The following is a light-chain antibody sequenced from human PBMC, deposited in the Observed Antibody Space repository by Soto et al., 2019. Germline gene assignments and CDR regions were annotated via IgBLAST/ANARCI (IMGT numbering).Light chain of an antibody. J-gene: IGLJ1*01. CDR1: SGDVGAYNF. V-gene: IGLV2-14*03. CDR3: SSYAGSDTFV. Sequence: QSVLTQPASVSGSPGQSITISCTGTSGDVGAYNFVSWYQQHPGKAPKLIIYHVSDRPSGFSSRFSGSKSGNSASLTISGLHAEDEADYYCSSYAGSDTFVFGTGTKLIVL. CDR2: HVS.